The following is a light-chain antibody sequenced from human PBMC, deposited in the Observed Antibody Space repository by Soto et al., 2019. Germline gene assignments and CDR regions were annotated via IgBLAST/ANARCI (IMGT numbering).Light chain of an antibody. V-gene: IGKV3-20*01. CDR2: GTS. CDR3: QQFGSSIPHP. J-gene: IGKJ2*01. CDR1: QVIGSRY. Sequence: EIVMTQSPGTLSLSPGERATISCRASQVIGSRYLAWYHQKSGQAPRLLIYGTSSRATGIPDRWSGSGSGTDFTLTSSRLEPEDFGVYYCQQFGSSIPHPFVQGTKLEIK.